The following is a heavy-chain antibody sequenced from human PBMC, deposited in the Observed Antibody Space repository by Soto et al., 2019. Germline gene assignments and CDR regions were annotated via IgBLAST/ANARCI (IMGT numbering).Heavy chain of an antibody. J-gene: IGHJ6*03. CDR3: ARCLWDRVYYYYMYV. Sequence: ASVKVSCKASGYTFTSYDINWVRQATGQGLEWMGWMNPNSGNTGYAQKFQGRVTMTRNTSISTAYMELSSLRSEDTAVYYCARCLWDRVYYYYMYVWGKGTTVTVSS. V-gene: IGHV1-8*01. D-gene: IGHD3-10*01. CDR2: MNPNSGNT. CDR1: GYTFTSYD.